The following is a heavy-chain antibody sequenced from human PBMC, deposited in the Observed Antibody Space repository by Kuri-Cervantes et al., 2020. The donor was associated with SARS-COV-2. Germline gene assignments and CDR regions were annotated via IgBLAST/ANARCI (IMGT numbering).Heavy chain of an antibody. Sequence: ASVKVSCKASGYTFTSYYMHWVRQAPGQGLEWMGIINPSGGSTSYAQKFQGRVTMTRDTSTSTVYMELSSLRSEDTAVYYCARHGHDYYDSSGYFFDYWGQGTPVTVSS. CDR3: ARHGHDYYDSSGYFFDY. J-gene: IGHJ4*02. CDR2: INPSGGST. CDR1: GYTFTSYY. D-gene: IGHD3-22*01. V-gene: IGHV1-46*01.